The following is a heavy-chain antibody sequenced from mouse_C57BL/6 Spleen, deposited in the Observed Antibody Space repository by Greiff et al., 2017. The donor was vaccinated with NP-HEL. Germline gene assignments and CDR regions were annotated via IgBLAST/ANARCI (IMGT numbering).Heavy chain of an antibody. CDR2: IYPGSGST. V-gene: IGHV1-55*01. CDR1: GYTFTSYW. CDR3: ARDLRVYAMDY. Sequence: VQLQQSGAELVKPGASVKMSCKASGYTFTSYWITWVKQRPGQGLEWIGDIYPGSGSTNYNEKFKSKATLTVDTSSSTAYMQLSSLTSEDSAVYYCARDLRVYAMDYWGQGTSVTVSS. J-gene: IGHJ4*01.